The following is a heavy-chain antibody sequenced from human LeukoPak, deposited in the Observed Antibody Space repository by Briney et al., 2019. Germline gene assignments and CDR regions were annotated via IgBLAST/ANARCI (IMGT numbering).Heavy chain of an antibody. Sequence: SVKVSCKASGGTFSSYAISWVRQAPGQGLEWMGRIIPILGIANYAQKFQDRVTITADESSNTAYMGLSSLTSEDTAIYYCARGVPATIRGGSNYFDFWGQGTLVTVSS. CDR3: ARGVPATIRGGSNYFDF. D-gene: IGHD2-2*02. CDR1: GGTFSSYA. J-gene: IGHJ4*02. CDR2: IIPILGIA. V-gene: IGHV1-69*04.